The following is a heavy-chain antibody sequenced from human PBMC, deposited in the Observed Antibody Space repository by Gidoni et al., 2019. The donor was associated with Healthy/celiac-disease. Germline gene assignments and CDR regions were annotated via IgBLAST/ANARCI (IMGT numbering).Heavy chain of an antibody. D-gene: IGHD2-2*01. V-gene: IGHV4-39*01. CDR3: AILGPPGPAAAWVDY. CDR2: IYYSGST. J-gene: IGHJ4*02. Sequence: QLQLQESGPGLVKPSETLSLTCTVSGGSISSSSYYWGWIRQPPGKGLEWIGSIYYSGSTYYNPSLKSRVTISVDTSKNQFSLKLSSVTAADTAVYYCAILGPPGPAAAWVDYWGQGTLVTVSS. CDR1: GGSISSSSYY.